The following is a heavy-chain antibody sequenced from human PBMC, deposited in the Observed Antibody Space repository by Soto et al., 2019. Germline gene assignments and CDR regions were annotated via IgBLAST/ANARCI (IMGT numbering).Heavy chain of an antibody. CDR1: GFTVSNNY. D-gene: IGHD3-3*01. CDR2: IYDGGST. J-gene: IGHJ4*02. CDR3: ARDSITIFGVVINTFDY. V-gene: IGHV3-66*01. Sequence: GGSLRLSCAASGFTVSNNYMSWVRQAPGKGLEWVSVIYDGGSTYYAESVKDRFTISRDNSKNTLYLQMNSLRAEDTAVYYCARDSITIFGVVINTFDYWGQGTLVTVSS.